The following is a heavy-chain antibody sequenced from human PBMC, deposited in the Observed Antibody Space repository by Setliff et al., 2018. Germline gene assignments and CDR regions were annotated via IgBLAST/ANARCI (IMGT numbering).Heavy chain of an antibody. V-gene: IGHV4-59*01. CDR2: LYYSGNT. Sequence: SETLSLTCNVSGGSISSYSWSWIRQAPGKGLEWIGYLYYSGNTNYNPFLKSRVTISGDTSQNYFSLKLTSVTAADTAVYYCARGPPGYYYYMNVWGQGTTVTVSS. J-gene: IGHJ6*03. CDR3: ARGPPGYYYYMNV. CDR1: GGSISSYS.